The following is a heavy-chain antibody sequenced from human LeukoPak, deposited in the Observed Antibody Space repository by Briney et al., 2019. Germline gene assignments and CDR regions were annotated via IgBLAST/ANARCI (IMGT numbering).Heavy chain of an antibody. D-gene: IGHD5-24*01. J-gene: IGHJ4*02. V-gene: IGHV3-30*04. CDR1: GFTFSSYA. CDR3: AGDREEGATGLAY. CDR2: ISYDGMNK. Sequence: SLRLSCAASGFTFSSYAMHWVRQAPGKGLEWVAVISYDGMNKYYADSVMGRFTVSRDNSKNTLDLQMNSLRDEDTAVYYCAGDREEGATGLAYWGQGTLVAVSS.